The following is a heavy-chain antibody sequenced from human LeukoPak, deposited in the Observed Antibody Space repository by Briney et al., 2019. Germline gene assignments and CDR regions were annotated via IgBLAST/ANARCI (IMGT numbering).Heavy chain of an antibody. V-gene: IGHV4-59*01. Sequence: SETLSLTCTVSGGSISSYYWSWIRQPPGKGLEWIGYIYYSGSTNYNPSLKSRVTISVDTSKNQFSLKLSSVTAADTAVYYCASLEEMAPWGQGTLVTVSS. D-gene: IGHD5-24*01. CDR1: GGSISSYY. J-gene: IGHJ5*02. CDR3: ASLEEMAP. CDR2: IYYSGST.